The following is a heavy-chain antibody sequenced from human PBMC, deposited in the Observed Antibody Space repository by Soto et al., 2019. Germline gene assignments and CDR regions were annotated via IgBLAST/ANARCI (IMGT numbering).Heavy chain of an antibody. D-gene: IGHD5-18*01. V-gene: IGHV1-69*13. CDR2: IIPILGTA. Sequence: SVKVSCKASGGTFSSYAISWVRQAPGQGLEWMGGIIPILGTANYAQKFQGRVTITADESTSTAYMELSSLRSEDTAVYYCARESHVDTAMVPQGYCGQGTLGTVSS. CDR3: ARESHVDTAMVPQGY. CDR1: GGTFSSYA. J-gene: IGHJ4*02.